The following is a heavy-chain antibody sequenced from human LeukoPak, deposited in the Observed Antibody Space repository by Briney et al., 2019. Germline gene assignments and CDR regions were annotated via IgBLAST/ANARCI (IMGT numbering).Heavy chain of an antibody. CDR1: GYTFTGYY. CDR3: ARDGRRITMVRGVSNWFDP. J-gene: IGHJ5*02. Sequence: ASVKVSCKASGYTFTGYYMHWVRQAPGQGLELMGRINPNSGGTNYAQKFQGRVTMTRDTSISTAYMELSRLRSDDTAVYYCARDGRRITMVRGVSNWFDPWGQGTLVTVSS. D-gene: IGHD3-10*01. V-gene: IGHV1-2*06. CDR2: INPNSGGT.